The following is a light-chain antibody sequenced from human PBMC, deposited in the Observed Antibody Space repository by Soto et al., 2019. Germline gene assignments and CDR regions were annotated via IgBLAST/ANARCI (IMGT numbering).Light chain of an antibody. CDR2: GAS. V-gene: IGKV3-20*01. J-gene: IGKJ1*01. CDR3: QHYGISPPWT. Sequence: EIVLTQSPATLSLSPGERATLSCRASQSISGTYLAWYQQKPGRAPRILIYGASNRATGIPDRFSGSGSGTDFTLTISRLEPEDFAVYYCQHYGISPPWTFGQGTKVEIK. CDR1: QSISGTY.